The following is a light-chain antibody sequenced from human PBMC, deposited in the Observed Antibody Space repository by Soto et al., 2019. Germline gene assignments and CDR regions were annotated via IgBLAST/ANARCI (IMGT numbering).Light chain of an antibody. CDR2: EVT. Sequence: QSVLTQPASVSGSPGQSITISCTGGSSDIGGYNYVSWFQQHPGKAPKLMIYEVTNRPSGVSNRFSGSKSGSTASLTISGLQAEDEADYYCRSYTSSNTLVFGNGTKVTVL. V-gene: IGLV2-14*01. CDR3: RSYTSSNTLV. CDR1: SSDIGGYNY. J-gene: IGLJ1*01.